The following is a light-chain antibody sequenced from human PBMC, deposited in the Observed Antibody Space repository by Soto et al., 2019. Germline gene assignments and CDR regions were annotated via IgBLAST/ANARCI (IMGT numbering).Light chain of an antibody. J-gene: IGKJ4*01. CDR1: QSLLYSNGYNY. CDR3: MQALQNPLT. V-gene: IGKV2-28*01. Sequence: DIVMTQSPLSLPVTPGEPASISCRSSQSLLYSNGYNYLDWYLQKPGQPPQLLIYLGSNRASGVPDRFSGSGSGTDFTLKISRVEAEDVGVYYCMQALQNPLTFGGGTKVEIK. CDR2: LGS.